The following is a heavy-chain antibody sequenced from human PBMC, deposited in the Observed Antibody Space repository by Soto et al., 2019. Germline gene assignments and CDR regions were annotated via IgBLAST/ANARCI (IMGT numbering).Heavy chain of an antibody. J-gene: IGHJ4*02. CDR1: GFTFSSYD. CDR3: VRRVSGNYDY. D-gene: IGHD1-7*01. V-gene: IGHV3-64*01. CDR2: ISSNGGTT. Sequence: EVQLAESGGGMVQPGGSLRLSCVASGFTFSSYDMHWVRQAPGKGLEYVSSISSNGGTTYYVNSVKGRFTISRDNSKNTRYLQMGSLRAEDLAVYYCVRRVSGNYDYGGQGTLVTVSS.